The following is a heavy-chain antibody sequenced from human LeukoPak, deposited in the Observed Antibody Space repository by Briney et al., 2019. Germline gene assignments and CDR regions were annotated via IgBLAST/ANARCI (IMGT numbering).Heavy chain of an antibody. CDR3: ARRVWFGELENWFDP. CDR1: GYSFTSYW. CDR2: IDPSDSYT. Sequence: GESLKISCKGSGYSFTSYWISWVRQMPGKGLEWMARIDPSDSYTNYSPSFQGHVTISADKSISTAYLQWSSLKASDTAMYYCARRVWFGELENWFDPWGQGTQVTVSS. J-gene: IGHJ5*02. V-gene: IGHV5-10-1*01. D-gene: IGHD3-10*01.